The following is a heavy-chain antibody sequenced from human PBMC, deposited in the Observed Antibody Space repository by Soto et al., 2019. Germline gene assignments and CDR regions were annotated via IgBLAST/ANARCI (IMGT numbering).Heavy chain of an antibody. D-gene: IGHD4-17*01. Sequence: GGSLRLSCAASEFTCSNYAMHWVRQPPGKGLQWLAVISYDGNNKYYADSVEGRFTISRDNSKNTVYLQMNSLRLEDTAVYYCARGPSYSDSYFDYWGQGTLVTVSS. J-gene: IGHJ4*02. CDR2: ISYDGNNK. CDR1: EFTCSNYA. CDR3: ARGPSYSDSYFDY. V-gene: IGHV3-30*03.